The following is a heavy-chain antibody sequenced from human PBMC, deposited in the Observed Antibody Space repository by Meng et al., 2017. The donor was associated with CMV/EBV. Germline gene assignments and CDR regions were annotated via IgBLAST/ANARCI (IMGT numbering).Heavy chain of an antibody. Sequence: GGSLRLSCAASGFTFSNYGMHWVRQAPGKGLEWVAFIRYDGSNKYYADSVKGRFTISRDNSKNTLYLQMNSLRGEDTAVYYCAKRRGSSWYGWFDPWGQGTLVTVPQ. J-gene: IGHJ5*02. D-gene: IGHD6-13*01. V-gene: IGHV3-30*02. CDR3: AKRRGSSWYGWFDP. CDR1: GFTFSNYG. CDR2: IRYDGSNK.